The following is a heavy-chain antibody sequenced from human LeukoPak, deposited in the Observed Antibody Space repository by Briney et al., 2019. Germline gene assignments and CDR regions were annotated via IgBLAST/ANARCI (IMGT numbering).Heavy chain of an antibody. J-gene: IGHJ5*01. CDR2: IRKDGSEK. D-gene: IGHD3-22*01. CDR1: GFTFSNYL. Sequence: TGGSLRLSCAASGFTFSNYLMSWVRQAPGKGLEWESNIRKDGSEKYYLDSLKGRFTISRDNAKNSLYLQMNSLRAEDTAVYYCARKRYYYDSGDLGWFDSWGQGTLVTVSS. CDR3: ARKRYYYDSGDLGWFDS. V-gene: IGHV3-7*01.